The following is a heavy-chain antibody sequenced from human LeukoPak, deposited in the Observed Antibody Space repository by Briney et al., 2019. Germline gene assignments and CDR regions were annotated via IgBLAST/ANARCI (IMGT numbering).Heavy chain of an antibody. D-gene: IGHD1-26*01. CDR1: GYTFTSYD. V-gene: IGHV7-4-1*02. J-gene: IGHJ4*02. Sequence: GASVKVSCKASGYTFTSYDMNWVRQAPGQGLEWMGLINTNTGNSTYAQGFTGRFVFSLETSVSTAYLHISSLKAEDTAVYYCVMTKYSGSYYKYWGQGTLVTVSS. CDR2: INTNTGNS. CDR3: VMTKYSGSYYKY.